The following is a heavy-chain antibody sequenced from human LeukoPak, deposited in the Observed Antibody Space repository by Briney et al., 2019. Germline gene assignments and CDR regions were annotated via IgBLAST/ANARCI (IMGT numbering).Heavy chain of an antibody. D-gene: IGHD6-19*01. V-gene: IGHV3-33*06. CDR2: IWYDGSKK. CDR1: GFSFSSYG. Sequence: GGSLRLSCAASGFSFSSYGMHWVRQAPGKGLEWVAVIWYDGSKKYYADSVKGRFTISRDNSKNTLYLQMNSLRAEDTAVYYCAKDLMEWLVREDYGMDVWGQGTTVTVSS. CDR3: AKDLMEWLVREDYGMDV. J-gene: IGHJ6*02.